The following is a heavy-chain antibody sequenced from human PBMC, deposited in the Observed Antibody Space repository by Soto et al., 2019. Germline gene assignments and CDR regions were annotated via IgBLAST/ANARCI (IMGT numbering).Heavy chain of an antibody. CDR3: ARDLEPLRFLEWQNYYYYGMDV. V-gene: IGHV1-2*04. CDR2: INPNSGGT. CDR1: GYTFTGYY. D-gene: IGHD3-3*01. Sequence: ASVKVSCKASGYTFTGYYMHWVRQAPGQGLEWMGWINPNSGGTNYAQKFQGWVTMTRDTSISTAYMELSRLRSDDTAVYYCARDLEPLRFLEWQNYYYYGMDVWGQGTTVTVSS. J-gene: IGHJ6*02.